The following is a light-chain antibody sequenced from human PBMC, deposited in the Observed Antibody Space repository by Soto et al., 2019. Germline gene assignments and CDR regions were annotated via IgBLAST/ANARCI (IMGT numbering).Light chain of an antibody. Sequence: EKLMSQSPATLSVSPGERVTLSCRASQSVSSNLAWYQQKPGQAPRLLIYGASTRATGIPARFSGSGSGTDFTLTISRLEPEDFAVYYCQQYGSLSWTLGQGTKVDIK. CDR3: QQYGSLSWT. CDR1: QSVSSN. V-gene: IGKV3-15*01. CDR2: GAS. J-gene: IGKJ1*01.